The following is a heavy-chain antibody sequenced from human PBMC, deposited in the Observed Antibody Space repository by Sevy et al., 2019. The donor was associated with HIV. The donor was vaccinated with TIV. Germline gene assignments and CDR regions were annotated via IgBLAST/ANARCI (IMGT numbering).Heavy chain of an antibody. CDR2: ISGRSSYI. J-gene: IGHJ4*02. D-gene: IGHD2-2*01. CDR3: ARDGGCSSTSGLLCFDS. CDR1: GFTFSDYY. Sequence: GGSLRLSCAASGFTFSDYYMNWVRQAPGKGLEWVSSISGRSSYIHYADSVRGRFTISRDNAKNSLYLQMNSLRADDTVVYCCARDGGCSSTSGLLCFDSWGQGALVTVSS. V-gene: IGHV3-21*06.